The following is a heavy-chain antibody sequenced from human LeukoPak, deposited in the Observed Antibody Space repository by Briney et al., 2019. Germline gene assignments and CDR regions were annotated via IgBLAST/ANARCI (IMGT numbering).Heavy chain of an antibody. CDR3: AADLYPIYYYGSGIQIDAFDI. CDR2: IVVGSGNT. J-gene: IGHJ3*02. CDR1: GFTFTSSA. Sequence: ASVKVSCKASGFTFTSSAMQWVRQARGQRLEWIGWIVVGSGNTNYAQKFQERVTITRDMSTSTAYMELSSLRSEDTAVYYCAADLYPIYYYGSGIQIDAFDIWGQGTMVTVSS. V-gene: IGHV1-58*02. D-gene: IGHD3-10*01.